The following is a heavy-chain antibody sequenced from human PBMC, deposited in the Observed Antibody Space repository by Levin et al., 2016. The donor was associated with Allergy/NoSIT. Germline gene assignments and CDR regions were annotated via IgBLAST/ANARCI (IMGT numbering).Heavy chain of an antibody. CDR2: IFYSGTT. CDR3: ARETGYSYGYYRVLNL. V-gene: IGHV4-30-4*01. CDR1: GASISGTDYY. J-gene: IGHJ4*02. Sequence: SETLSLTCSVSGASISGTDYYWTWIRQPPEKGLEWIGNIFYSGTTYYNPSLKSRLSVSVDTSKNQFSLTLTSVTAADTAVYYCARETGYSYGYYRVLNLWGQGTLVTVSS. D-gene: IGHD5-18*01.